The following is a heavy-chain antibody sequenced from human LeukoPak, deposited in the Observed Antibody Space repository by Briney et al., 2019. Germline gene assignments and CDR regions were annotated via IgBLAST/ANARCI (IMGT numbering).Heavy chain of an antibody. Sequence: SETLSLTCAVYGGSFSGYHWNWIRQPPGKGLEWIGEIDHSGSTNYNPSLKSRVTISVDTSKNQFSLNLSSVTAADTAVYFCARGVRIAVAAPHLNYWGQGTLVAVSS. CDR3: ARGVRIAVAAPHLNY. V-gene: IGHV4-34*01. CDR1: GGSFSGYH. J-gene: IGHJ4*02. CDR2: IDHSGST. D-gene: IGHD6-19*01.